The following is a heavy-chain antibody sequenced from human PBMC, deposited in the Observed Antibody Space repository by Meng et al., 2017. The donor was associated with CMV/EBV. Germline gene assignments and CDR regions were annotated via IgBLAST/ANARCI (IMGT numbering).Heavy chain of an antibody. CDR2: IDTSGNTI. CDR1: GFAFSSYE. Sequence: GESLKISCAASGFAFSSYEMSWVRQTPGKGLEWISYIDTSGNTIYYADSVKGRFTISRDNVKSSLYLLMESLRAEDTAVHYCARIFCTTTDCYYDYWGRGTLVTVSS. CDR3: ARIFCTTTDCYYDY. J-gene: IGHJ4*02. V-gene: IGHV3-48*03. D-gene: IGHD2-8*01.